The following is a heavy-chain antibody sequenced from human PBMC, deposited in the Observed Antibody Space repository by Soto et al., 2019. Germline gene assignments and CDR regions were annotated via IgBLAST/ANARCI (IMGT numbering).Heavy chain of an antibody. CDR3: AKQGHYYYFDY. CDR2: ISTTGSDS. Sequence: GGSLRLSCAACGFTFTTYGMSWVRQAPGKGLEWVSTISTTGSDSYYADSVKGRFTVSRDNSKNTLFLDMNSLRAEDTATYYCAKQGHYYYFDYWGRGTLVTVSS. D-gene: IGHD1-26*01. J-gene: IGHJ4*02. CDR1: GFTFTTYG. V-gene: IGHV3-23*01.